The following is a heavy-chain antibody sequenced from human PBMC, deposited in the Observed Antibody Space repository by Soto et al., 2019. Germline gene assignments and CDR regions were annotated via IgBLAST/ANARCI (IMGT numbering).Heavy chain of an antibody. D-gene: IGHD3-10*01. CDR3: AKNRQFRSYYESAGHYDN. CDR1: GFTFKNYD. V-gene: IGHV3-23*01. Sequence: EVELLESGGGLVQPGGSLRLSCVASGFTFKNYDMRWIRQAPGKGLEWVSGISGSGGVTYYADSVKGRFTISRDNSKNTLYLQMNSLRDEDTVIYYCAKNRQFRSYYESAGHYDNWGQGTLVTVSS. CDR2: ISGSGGVT. J-gene: IGHJ4*02.